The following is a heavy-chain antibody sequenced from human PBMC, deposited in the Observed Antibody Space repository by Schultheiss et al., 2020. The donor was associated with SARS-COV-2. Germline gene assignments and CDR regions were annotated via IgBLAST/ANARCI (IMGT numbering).Heavy chain of an antibody. CDR1: GGSVSSGSYY. CDR2: IYYSGST. J-gene: IGHJ4*02. CDR3: ARDNRLFSFDY. D-gene: IGHD2-21*01. V-gene: IGHV4-61*01. Sequence: SETLSLTCTVSGGSVSSGSYYWSWIRQPPGKGLEWIGYIYYSGSTNYNPSLKSRVTISVDTSKNQFSLKLSSVTAADTAVYYCARDNRLFSFDYWGQGTLVTVSS.